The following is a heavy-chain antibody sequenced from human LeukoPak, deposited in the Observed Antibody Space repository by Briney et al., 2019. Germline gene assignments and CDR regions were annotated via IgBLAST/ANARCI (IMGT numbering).Heavy chain of an antibody. CDR2: IYYSGST. J-gene: IGHJ6*03. CDR1: GGSISSSGYY. CDR3: ARDRVGQQLVGRNYYYYYMDV. Sequence: PSETLSLTCTVSGGSISSSGYYWGWIRQPPGKGLEWIGSIYYSGSTYYNPSLKSRVTISVDTSKNQFSLKLRSVTAADTAVYYCARDRVGQQLVGRNYYYYYMDVWGKGTTVTISS. V-gene: IGHV4-39*07. D-gene: IGHD6-13*01.